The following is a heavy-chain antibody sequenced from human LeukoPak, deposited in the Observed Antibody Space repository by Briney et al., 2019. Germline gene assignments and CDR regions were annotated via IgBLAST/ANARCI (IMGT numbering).Heavy chain of an antibody. V-gene: IGHV4-38-2*01. CDR2: LYHSDSA. CDR1: GYSISNGYY. CDR3: ARQHDSYYYYYIDV. J-gene: IGHJ6*03. Sequence: KTSETLSPTCAVSGYSISNGYYWVWIRQPPGRGLEWIGSLYHSDSAYYNTSLRSRVSMSVDTSKNPFSLTLSFVTAADTAVYYCARQHDSYYYYYIDVWGSGTTVTVSS.